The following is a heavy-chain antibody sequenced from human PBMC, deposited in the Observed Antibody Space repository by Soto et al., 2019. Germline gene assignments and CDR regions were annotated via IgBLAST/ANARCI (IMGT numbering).Heavy chain of an antibody. D-gene: IGHD2-15*01. V-gene: IGHV1-18*01. CDR2: MSAYKGNT. J-gene: IGHJ3*02. CDR1: GYTFTSFG. Sequence: QVQLVQSGAALKKLGASVKVSCKASGYTFTSFGFSWVRPAPGQGLEWMGWMSAYKGNTNYAENLQGRVTMTTDTSTSTAYMQLRSLRSDDTAVYYCARDHRGGTDAFDIWGQGKMVTVSS. CDR3: ARDHRGGTDAFDI.